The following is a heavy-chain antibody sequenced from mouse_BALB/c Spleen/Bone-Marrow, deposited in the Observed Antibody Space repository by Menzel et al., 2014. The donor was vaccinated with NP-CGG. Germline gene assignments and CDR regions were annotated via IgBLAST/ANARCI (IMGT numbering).Heavy chain of an antibody. V-gene: IGHV1S81*02. D-gene: IGHD1-1*01. J-gene: IGHJ1*01. CDR1: GYTFTRYY. CDR2: INPTNGGT. Sequence: QVQLQQSGAELVKPGASVKLSCKASGYTFTRYYMYWVKQRPGQGLEWIGEINPTNGGTNFNEKFKSKATLTVDKSSSTAYMQLSSLTSEDSAVYYCTRSNYGYWYFDVWDAGTTVTVSS. CDR3: TRSNYGYWYFDV.